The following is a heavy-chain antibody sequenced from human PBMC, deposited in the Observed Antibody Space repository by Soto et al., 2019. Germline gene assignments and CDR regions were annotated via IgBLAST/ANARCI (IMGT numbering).Heavy chain of an antibody. V-gene: IGHV1-18*04. CDR3: ARDPITMVRGVIITVLYYYGMDV. J-gene: IGHJ6*02. D-gene: IGHD3-10*01. CDR1: GYTFTSYG. Sequence: SGKVSFKASGYTFTSYGISWVRQAPGQGLEWMGWISAYNGNTNYAQKLQGRVTMTTDTSTSTAYMELRSLRSDDTAVYYCARDPITMVRGVIITVLYYYGMDVWGQGTTVTVSS. CDR2: ISAYNGNT.